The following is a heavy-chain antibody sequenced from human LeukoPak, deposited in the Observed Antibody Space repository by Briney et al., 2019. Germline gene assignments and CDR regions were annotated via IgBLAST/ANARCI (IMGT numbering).Heavy chain of an antibody. V-gene: IGHV3-30*04. Sequence: GGFLRLSCAASGFTFSSFAMHWVRQAPGKGLEWVAAIAYDGKNKYYTDSVEGRFTISRDNSKNTVFLQMNSLRLQDTAVYFCAREVLWFGVYAPSAMDVWGQGTTVTVSS. J-gene: IGHJ6*02. CDR1: GFTFSSFA. CDR2: IAYDGKNK. CDR3: AREVLWFGVYAPSAMDV. D-gene: IGHD3-10*01.